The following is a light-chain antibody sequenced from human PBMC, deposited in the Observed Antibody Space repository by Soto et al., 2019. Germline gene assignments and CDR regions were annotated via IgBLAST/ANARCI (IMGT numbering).Light chain of an antibody. V-gene: IGKV1-33*01. Sequence: DIQLTQSPSSLSASLGHRVPITCQASQDIDNFLNWYQHKPGAAPKLLIYDASTLAPGVPSRFSGSESGADFTFTISSLQPEDIATYYCQQYHSLPITFGPGTRLEIK. CDR2: DAS. CDR3: QQYHSLPIT. J-gene: IGKJ5*01. CDR1: QDIDNF.